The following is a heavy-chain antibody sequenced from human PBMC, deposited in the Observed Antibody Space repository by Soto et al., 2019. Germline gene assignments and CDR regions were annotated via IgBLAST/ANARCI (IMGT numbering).Heavy chain of an antibody. CDR1: RFMFSSAW. J-gene: IGHJ4*02. V-gene: IGHV3-15*01. CDR3: VEGWNDF. D-gene: IGHD1-1*01. Sequence: GGSLRLSCEASRFMFSSAWMSWVRQAPGKGLEWVGRIKAKIDGETTDYSEFLQGRFIISRDDSKNTVFLEINNLKTEDTAVYFCVEGWNDFWGQGTLVTVSS. CDR2: IKAKIDGETT.